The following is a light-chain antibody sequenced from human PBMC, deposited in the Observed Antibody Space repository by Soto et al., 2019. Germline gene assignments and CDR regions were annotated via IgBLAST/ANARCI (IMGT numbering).Light chain of an antibody. CDR2: AAS. V-gene: IGKV1-39*01. CDR3: QKSSSIPYT. Sequence: DLQMTQSPSSLSASVGDRVTITCRASQTISTYLNWYQQNPGKAPKLLIYAASNLQNGVPSRFSGSGSGTDFTLTISSLQPEDFATYYCQKSSSIPYTFGQGTKLEIK. J-gene: IGKJ2*01. CDR1: QTISTY.